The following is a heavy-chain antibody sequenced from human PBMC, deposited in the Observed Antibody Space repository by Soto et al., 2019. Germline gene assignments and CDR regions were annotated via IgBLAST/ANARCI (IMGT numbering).Heavy chain of an antibody. CDR3: AREYCSSTSCYEDYYYYYMDV. D-gene: IGHD2-2*01. J-gene: IGHJ6*03. V-gene: IGHV3-21*01. CDR2: ISSSSSYI. Sequence: GGSLILSCAASGFTFSSYRMNWVRQAPGKGLEWVSSISSSSSYIYYADSVKGRFTISRDNAKNSLYLQMNSLRAEDTAVYYCAREYCSSTSCYEDYYYYYMDVWGKGTTVTVSS. CDR1: GFTFSSYR.